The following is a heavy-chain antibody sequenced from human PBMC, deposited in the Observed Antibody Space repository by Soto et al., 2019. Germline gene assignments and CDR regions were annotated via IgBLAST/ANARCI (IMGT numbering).Heavy chain of an antibody. V-gene: IGHV3-48*02. CDR1: GWTFGTYS. J-gene: IGHJ6*02. CDR3: ARLYYDYV. Sequence: GGSLRLSCAASGWTFGTYSMNWVRQAPGKGLEWIAYINSDSDNIMYADSVKGRFTISRDNAKNSLFLQMNSLTDEDTAVYYCARLYYDYVWGQGTTVTVSS. D-gene: IGHD3-3*01. CDR2: INSDSDNI.